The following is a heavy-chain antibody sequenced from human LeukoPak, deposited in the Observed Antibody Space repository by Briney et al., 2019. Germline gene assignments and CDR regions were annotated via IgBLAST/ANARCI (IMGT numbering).Heavy chain of an antibody. CDR3: ARKVGMSFDY. Sequence: SETLSLTCTVSGGSISSFYWSWIRQPPGKGLEWIGFKYYSGSTNYNPSFKTRVTISVDTSKNQLSLNLSSVTAADTAVYYCARKVGMSFDYWGQGTLATVSS. D-gene: IGHD2-21*01. CDR1: GGSISSFY. V-gene: IGHV4-59*08. CDR2: KYYSGST. J-gene: IGHJ4*02.